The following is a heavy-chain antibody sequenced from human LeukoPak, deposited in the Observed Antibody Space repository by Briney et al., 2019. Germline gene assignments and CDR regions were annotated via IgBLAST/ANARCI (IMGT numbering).Heavy chain of an antibody. CDR3: ARLTGTTGFDY. V-gene: IGHV3-7*01. CDR2: IKQDGSDK. Sequence: GGSLRLSCAASGFPSSSYWMSWVRQAPGKGLERVANIKQDGSDKYYVDSVKGRFTISRDNAKNSLYLQLNSLRADDTAVYYCARLTGTTGFDYWGQGTLVTVSS. CDR1: GFPSSSYW. J-gene: IGHJ4*02. D-gene: IGHD1-1*01.